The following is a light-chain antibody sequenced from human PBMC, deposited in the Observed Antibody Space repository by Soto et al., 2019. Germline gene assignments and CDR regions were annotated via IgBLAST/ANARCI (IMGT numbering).Light chain of an antibody. Sequence: QSTLTKPPSVNGAPGQRVTISCTGSSSNIGAGYDVHWYQQLPGTAPKLLIYGNSNRPSGVPDRFSGSKSGTSASLAITGLQAEDEADYYCQSYDSSLSGYVFGTG. J-gene: IGLJ1*01. CDR3: QSYDSSLSGYV. CDR1: SSNIGAGYD. V-gene: IGLV1-40*01. CDR2: GNS.